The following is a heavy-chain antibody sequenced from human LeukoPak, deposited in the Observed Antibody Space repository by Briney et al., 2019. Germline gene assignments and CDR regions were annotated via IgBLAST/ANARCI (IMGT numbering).Heavy chain of an antibody. Sequence: PGGSLRLSCVASGLTFSSYAMHWVRQAPGKGLEYVSSISSNGGRTYHADSVKGRFTVSRDNPKNTLYLQMDSLRTEDMAVYYCARDLPGTYGPGIDYWGQGTLVTVSS. V-gene: IGHV3-64*02. CDR1: GLTFSSYA. CDR2: ISSNGGRT. D-gene: IGHD1-14*01. J-gene: IGHJ4*02. CDR3: ARDLPGTYGPGIDY.